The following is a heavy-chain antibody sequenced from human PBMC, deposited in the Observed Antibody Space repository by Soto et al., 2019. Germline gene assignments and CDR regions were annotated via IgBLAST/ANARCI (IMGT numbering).Heavy chain of an antibody. CDR1: GFTFSSYW. CDR2: INSDGSST. V-gene: IGHV3-74*01. D-gene: IGHD3-3*01. CDR3: AREYYDFWSGSLVSMDV. Sequence: GGSLRLSCAASGFTFSSYWMHWVRQAPGKGLVWASRINSDGSSTSYADSVKGRFTISRDNAKNTLYLQMNSLRAEDTAVYFCAREYYDFWSGSLVSMDVWAQGTTVTVSS. J-gene: IGHJ6*02.